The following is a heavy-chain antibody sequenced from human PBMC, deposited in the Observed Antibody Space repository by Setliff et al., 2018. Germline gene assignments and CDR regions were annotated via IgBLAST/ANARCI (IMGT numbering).Heavy chain of an antibody. CDR1: NGSVSTTSHY. CDR3: ARVDFTMLQGVLGH. D-gene: IGHD3-10*01. V-gene: IGHV4-39*07. Sequence: SETLSLTCTVSNGSVSTTSHYWGWVRQPPGKGLEWIGSVYYSGYTYYSPSLESRVAISVDASKNQFSLKVDSVTAADTAVYYCARVDFTMLQGVLGHWGQGTLVTVSS. CDR2: VYYSGYT. J-gene: IGHJ1*01.